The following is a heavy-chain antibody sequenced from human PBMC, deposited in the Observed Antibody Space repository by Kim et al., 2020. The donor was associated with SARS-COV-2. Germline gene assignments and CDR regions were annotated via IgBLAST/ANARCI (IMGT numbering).Heavy chain of an antibody. CDR1: GGSISSSSYY. CDR3: ARQGAPLEYSSSTLND. D-gene: IGHD6-6*01. V-gene: IGHV4-39*01. J-gene: IGHJ4*02. CDR2: IYYSGST. Sequence: SETLSLTCTVSGGSISSSSYYWGWIRQPPGKGLEWIGSIYYSGSTYYNPSLKSRVTISVDTSKNQFSLKLSSVTAADTAVYYCARQGAPLEYSSSTLNDWGQETLVTVSS.